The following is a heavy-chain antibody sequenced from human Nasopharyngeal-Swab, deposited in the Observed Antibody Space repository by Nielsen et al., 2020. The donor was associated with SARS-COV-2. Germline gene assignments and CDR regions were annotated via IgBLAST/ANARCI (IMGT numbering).Heavy chain of an antibody. J-gene: IGHJ4*02. CDR2: IRSKGNSYAT. Sequence: GESLKISCAASGFLFSDSAIHWVRQASEKGLEWVGRIRSKGNSYATEYAASVEGRFTISRDDSKNTAYLQMNSLITEDTAVYYCTRCGGSCYTGKDYWGQGTLVTVSS. D-gene: IGHD2-15*01. CDR3: TRCGGSCYTGKDY. CDR1: GFLFSDSA. V-gene: IGHV3-73*01.